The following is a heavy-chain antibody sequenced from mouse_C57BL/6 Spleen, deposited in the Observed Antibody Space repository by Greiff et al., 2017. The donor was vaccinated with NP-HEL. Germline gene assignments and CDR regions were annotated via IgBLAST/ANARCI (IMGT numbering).Heavy chain of an antibody. D-gene: IGHD1-1*01. CDR1: GFTFSDYY. CDR2: INYDGSST. V-gene: IGHV5-16*01. Sequence: EVQLVESEGGLVQPGSSMKLSCTASGFTFSDYYMAWVRQVPEKGLEWVANINYDGSSTYYLDSLKSRFIISRDNAKNILYLQMSSLKSEDTATYYCARVTTGLFDYWGQGTTLTVSS. J-gene: IGHJ2*01. CDR3: ARVTTGLFDY.